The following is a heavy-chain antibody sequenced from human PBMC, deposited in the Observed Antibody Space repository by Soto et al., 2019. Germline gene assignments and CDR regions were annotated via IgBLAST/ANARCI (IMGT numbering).Heavy chain of an antibody. CDR2: INHSGST. CDR1: GGSFSGYY. CDR3: ASLEYSSLPFDY. D-gene: IGHD6-6*01. V-gene: IGHV4-34*01. Sequence: SETLSLTCAVYGGSFSGYYWSWIRQPPGKGLEWIGEINHSGSTNYNPSLKSRATISVDTSKNQFSLKLSSVTAADTAVYYGASLEYSSLPFDYWGQGTLVTVSS. J-gene: IGHJ4*02.